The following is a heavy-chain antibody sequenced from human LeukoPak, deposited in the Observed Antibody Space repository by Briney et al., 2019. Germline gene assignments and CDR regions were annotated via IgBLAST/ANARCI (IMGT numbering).Heavy chain of an antibody. CDR3: ARGAGGDGGYYGS. CDR1: GGTFSSYA. Sequence: SVKVSCKASGGTFSSYAISWVRRAPGQGLEWMGGIIPIFGTANYAQKFHGRVTITTDESTSTAYMELSSLRSEDTAVYYCARGAGGDGGYYGSWGQGTLVTVSS. CDR2: IIPIFGTA. J-gene: IGHJ5*02. V-gene: IGHV1-69*05. D-gene: IGHD3-22*01.